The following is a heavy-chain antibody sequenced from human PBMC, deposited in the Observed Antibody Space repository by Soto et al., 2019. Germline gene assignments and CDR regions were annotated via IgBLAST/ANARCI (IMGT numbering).Heavy chain of an antibody. V-gene: IGHV4-31*03. CDR1: GGSISSGGYY. CDR3: ARVRTTVVTRYFDY. D-gene: IGHD4-17*01. CDR2: IYYSGST. Sequence: SETLSLTCTVSGGSISSGGYYWSWIRQHPGKGLEWIGYIYYSGSTYYNPSLKSRVTISVDTSKNQFSLKLSSVTAADTAVYYCARVRTTVVTRYFDYWGQGTLVTVSS. J-gene: IGHJ4*02.